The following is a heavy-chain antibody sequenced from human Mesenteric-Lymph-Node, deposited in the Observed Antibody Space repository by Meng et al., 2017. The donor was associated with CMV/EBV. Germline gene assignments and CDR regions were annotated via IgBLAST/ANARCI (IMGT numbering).Heavy chain of an antibody. V-gene: IGHV1-2*06. D-gene: IGHD6-13*01. CDR1: GYTFTGYY. J-gene: IGHJ4*02. CDR2: INPNSGGT. CDR3: AQGIKGAAGIDY. Sequence: CKASGYTFTGYYMHWVRQAPGQGLEWMGRINPNSGGTNYEQKFQGRVTLTRDTSISTAYMELSRLRSDDTAVYYCAQGIKGAAGIDYWGQGTLVTVSS.